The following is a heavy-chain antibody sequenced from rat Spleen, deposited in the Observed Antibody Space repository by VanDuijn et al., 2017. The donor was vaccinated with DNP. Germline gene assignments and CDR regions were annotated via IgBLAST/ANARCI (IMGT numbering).Heavy chain of an antibody. Sequence: EVQLVESGGGLVQAGRSLKLSCAASGFTFSDYYMAWVRQAPKKGLEWVASISYDGGSTTYGDSVKGRFTISRDIAKSTLYLQMNSLRAEDMATYYCARAPRGGVYPHYAMDAWGQGTSVTVSS. J-gene: IGHJ4*01. CDR1: GFTFSDYY. CDR3: ARAPRGGVYPHYAMDA. V-gene: IGHV5-22*01. CDR2: ISYDGGST. D-gene: IGHD1-11*01.